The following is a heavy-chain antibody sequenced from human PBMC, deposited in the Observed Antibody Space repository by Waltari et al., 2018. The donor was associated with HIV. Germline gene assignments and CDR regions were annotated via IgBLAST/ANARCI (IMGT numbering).Heavy chain of an antibody. J-gene: IGHJ4*02. D-gene: IGHD2-15*01. Sequence: VHLVQSGAEVKKPGESLKISCKGSGYSFINYWIGWVRQKPGKGLEWMGIIYPGDSDPIYSPSFQGQVTISADKSITTAYLQWSSLKASDTAMYYCARSSPRTPTDYWGQGTLVTVSS. V-gene: IGHV5-51*03. CDR3: ARSSPRTPTDY. CDR1: GYSFINYW. CDR2: IYPGDSDP.